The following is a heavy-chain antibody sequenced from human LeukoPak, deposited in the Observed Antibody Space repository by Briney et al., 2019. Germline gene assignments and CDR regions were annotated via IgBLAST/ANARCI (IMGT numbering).Heavy chain of an antibody. CDR3: ARVRLQPRTLLDDAFDI. V-gene: IGHV3-21*01. D-gene: IGHD1-14*01. J-gene: IGHJ3*02. Sequence: GGSLRLSCAASGFTFSSYSMNWVRQAPGKGLEWVSSISTSSIYIYYADSLKGRFTISRDNAKNSLYLQMNSLRAEDTAVYYCARVRLQPRTLLDDAFDIWGQGTMVTVSS. CDR2: ISTSSIYI. CDR1: GFTFSSYS.